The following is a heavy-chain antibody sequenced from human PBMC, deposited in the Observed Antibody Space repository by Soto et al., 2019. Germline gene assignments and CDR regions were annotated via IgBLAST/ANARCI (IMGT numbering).Heavy chain of an antibody. D-gene: IGHD1-1*01. CDR2: IVVGSGNT. Sequence: SVKVSCKASGFTFTSSAVQWVRQARGQRLEWIGWIVVGSGNTNYAQKFQERVTITRDMSTSTAYMELSSLRSEDTAVYYCAADVPTGTTLVDYWGQGTLVTVSS. J-gene: IGHJ4*02. V-gene: IGHV1-58*01. CDR3: AADVPTGTTLVDY. CDR1: GFTFTSSA.